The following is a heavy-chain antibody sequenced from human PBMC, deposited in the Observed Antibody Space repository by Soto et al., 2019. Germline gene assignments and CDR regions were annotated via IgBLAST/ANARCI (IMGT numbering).Heavy chain of an antibody. D-gene: IGHD3-22*01. CDR2: ISSSSSTI. CDR1: GFTFSSYS. Sequence: GGSLRLSCAASGFTFSSYSMNWVRQAPGKGLEWVSYISSSSSTIYYADSVKGRFTISGDNAKNSLYLQMNSLRDEDTAVYYCARDSYYYDSSGYYYFDYWGQGTRVTVSP. CDR3: ARDSYYYDSSGYYYFDY. V-gene: IGHV3-48*02. J-gene: IGHJ4*02.